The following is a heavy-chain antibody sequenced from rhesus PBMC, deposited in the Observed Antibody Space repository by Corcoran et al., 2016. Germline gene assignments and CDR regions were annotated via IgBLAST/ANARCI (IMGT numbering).Heavy chain of an antibody. Sequence: QVQLQESGPGLVKPSETLSLTCAVSGYSISSGYYWGWIRQPPGQGMEWIGSIYGSGGSHYLNPSLKSRVTLSVDTSKNQFSLKLSAVTAADTAVYYCARRLATVTLSYFDYWGQGVLVTVSS. J-gene: IGHJ4*01. CDR3: ARRLATVTLSYFDY. D-gene: IGHD5-36*02. CDR1: GYSISSGYY. V-gene: IGHV4S14*01. CDR2: IYGSGGSH.